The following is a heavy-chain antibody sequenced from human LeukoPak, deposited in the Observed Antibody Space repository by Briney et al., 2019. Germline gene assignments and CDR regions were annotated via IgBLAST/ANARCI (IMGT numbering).Heavy chain of an antibody. CDR3: AKDIVRAPGGDY. J-gene: IGHJ4*02. V-gene: IGHV3-23*01. D-gene: IGHD3-16*02. Sequence: GGSLRLSCAASGFTFSSYAMSWVRQAPGKGLEWVSAISGSGGSTYYADSVEGRFTISRDNSKNTLYLQMNSLRAEDTAVYYCAKDIVRAPGGDYWGQGTLVTVSS. CDR2: ISGSGGST. CDR1: GFTFSSYA.